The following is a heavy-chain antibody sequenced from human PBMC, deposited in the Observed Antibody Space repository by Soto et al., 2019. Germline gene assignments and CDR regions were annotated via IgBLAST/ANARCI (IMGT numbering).Heavy chain of an antibody. CDR3: ARGPCSRTSCYWGATNWIGP. D-gene: IGHD2-2*01. V-gene: IGHV4-34*01. CDR1: GGSFSGYY. CDR2: INHSGST. J-gene: IGHJ5*02. Sequence: SETLSLTCAVYGGSFSGYYWSWIRQPPGKGLEWIGEINHSGSTNYNPSLKSRVTISVDTSKNQFSLKLSSVTAADTAVYYCARGPCSRTSCYWGATNWIGPWGQGTLVTVSS.